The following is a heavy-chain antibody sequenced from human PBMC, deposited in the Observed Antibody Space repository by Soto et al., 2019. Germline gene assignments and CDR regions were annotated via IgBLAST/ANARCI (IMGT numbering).Heavy chain of an antibody. D-gene: IGHD3-22*01. Sequence: GGSLRLSFAASGFTFSSYAMGWVRQAPVKGLEWVSAISGSGGSTYYADSVKGRFTISRDNSKNTLYLQMNSLRAEDTAVYYCAKVVASYYDSIGYMVDDWGPGKMATVSS. CDR3: AKVVASYYDSIGYMVDD. CDR2: ISGSGGST. V-gene: IGHV3-23*01. J-gene: IGHJ4*02. CDR1: GFTFSSYA.